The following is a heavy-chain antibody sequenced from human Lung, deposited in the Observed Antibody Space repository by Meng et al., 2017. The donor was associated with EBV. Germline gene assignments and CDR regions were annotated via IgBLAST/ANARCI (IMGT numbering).Heavy chain of an antibody. Sequence: QVQLVKSGAEVKKPGASVKVSCKASGYTFTSYGISWVRQAPGQGLEWMGWISAYNGNTNYAQKLQGRVTMTTDTSTSTAYMELRSLRSDDTAVYYCARDLTYCSGGSCYPTTIDYWGQGTLVTVSS. CDR2: ISAYNGNT. V-gene: IGHV1-18*01. CDR1: GYTFTSYG. J-gene: IGHJ4*02. D-gene: IGHD2-15*01. CDR3: ARDLTYCSGGSCYPTTIDY.